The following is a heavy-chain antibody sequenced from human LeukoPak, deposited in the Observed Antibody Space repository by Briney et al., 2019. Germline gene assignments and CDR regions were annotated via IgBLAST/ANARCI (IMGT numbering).Heavy chain of an antibody. D-gene: IGHD2-15*01. CDR1: GFTFSDYA. CDR3: ARDPLTDCSGGSCYSEGFDP. Sequence: GGSLRLSCAVSGFTFSDYAMHWVRQAPGKGLEWVAVISYDGNYKYSADSMKGRFTVSRDNSKNMLYLQMNSLRPEDTAVYYCARDPLTDCSGGSCYSEGFDPWGQGTLVTVSS. J-gene: IGHJ5*02. CDR2: ISYDGNYK. V-gene: IGHV3-30-3*01.